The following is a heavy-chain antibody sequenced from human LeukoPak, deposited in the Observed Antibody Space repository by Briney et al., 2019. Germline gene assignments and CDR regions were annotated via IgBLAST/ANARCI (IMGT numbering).Heavy chain of an antibody. Sequence: GASVKVSCKASGYTFTGYYIHWVRQAPGQGLECVGWINPNSGGTSYAQKFQGRVTMTRDTSISTAYMELSRLRSDDMAVYYCARGGSGSYFSWLDPWGQGTLVTVSS. CDR1: GYTFTGYY. V-gene: IGHV1-2*02. CDR2: INPNSGGT. D-gene: IGHD3-10*01. CDR3: ARGGSGSYFSWLDP. J-gene: IGHJ5*02.